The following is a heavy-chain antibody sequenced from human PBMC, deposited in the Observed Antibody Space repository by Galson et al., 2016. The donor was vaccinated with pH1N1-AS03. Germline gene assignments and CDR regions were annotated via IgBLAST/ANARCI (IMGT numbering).Heavy chain of an antibody. Sequence: SVKVSCKAHGGTFITYAISWVRQAPGQGLEWMGRIIPVFATVDYAQKFQGRVTITADRSTSTASMELSTLRSEDTAFYCCARDRERSGSGTSFVYWGQGTLVTVSS. D-gene: IGHD3-10*01. J-gene: IGHJ4*02. CDR1: GGTFITYA. CDR3: ARDRERSGSGTSFVY. CDR2: IIPVFATV. V-gene: IGHV1-69*06.